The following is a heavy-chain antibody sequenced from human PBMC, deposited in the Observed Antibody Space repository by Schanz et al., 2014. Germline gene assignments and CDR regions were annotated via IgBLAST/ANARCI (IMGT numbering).Heavy chain of an antibody. V-gene: IGHV3-74*01. D-gene: IGHD6-13*01. CDR3: VREVGAAAGLAWGLDY. CDR1: GFTFNDYW. CDR2: INSDGRST. J-gene: IGHJ4*02. Sequence: EVQLVESGGGLVQPGGSLRLSCAASGFTFNDYWMHWVRQAPGKGLVWVSRINSDGRSTNYADSVKGRFSISRDNARNTLHLQMDSLRDEDTAVYYCVREVGAAAGLAWGLDYWGRGTLVTVSS.